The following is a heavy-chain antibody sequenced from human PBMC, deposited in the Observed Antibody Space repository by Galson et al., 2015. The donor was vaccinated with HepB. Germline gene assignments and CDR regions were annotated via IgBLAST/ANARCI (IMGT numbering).Heavy chain of an antibody. D-gene: IGHD6-6*01. J-gene: IGHJ6*02. CDR1: GLIFSEYS. CDR3: AQDKRSISARHVSYYYYGMDV. V-gene: IGHV3-30*18. CDR2: VSYDGSNK. Sequence: LRLSCAASGLIFSEYSMHWVRQAPGKGLEWVAVVSYDGSNKNYADFVKGRFTISRDNSKNTLFLQMRSLRGEDTAVYYCAQDKRSISARHVSYYYYGMDVWGQGTTVTVSS.